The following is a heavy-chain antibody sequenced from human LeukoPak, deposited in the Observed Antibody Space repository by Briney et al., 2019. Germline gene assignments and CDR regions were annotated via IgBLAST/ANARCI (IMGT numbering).Heavy chain of an antibody. D-gene: IGHD3-10*01. CDR2: IYYSGNT. Sequence: PSETLSLTCTVSGGSISSSSYYWGWIRQPPGKGLEWIGSIYYSGNTDYNPSLNSRVTISVDTSTNHFSLKLSSVTAADTAVYYCARVRHYYGSGMDYMDVWGKGTTVTVSS. CDR3: ARVRHYYGSGMDYMDV. J-gene: IGHJ6*03. CDR1: GGSISSSSYY. V-gene: IGHV4-39*02.